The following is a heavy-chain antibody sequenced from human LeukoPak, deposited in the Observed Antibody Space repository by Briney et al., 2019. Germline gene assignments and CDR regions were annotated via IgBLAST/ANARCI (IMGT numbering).Heavy chain of an antibody. CDR3: ASPPAIGGWYGAFDI. D-gene: IGHD6-19*01. CDR1: GYTFTNYG. V-gene: IGHV1-18*01. Sequence: GASVKVSCKASGYTFTNYGISWVRQAPGQGLEWMGWISAYNGNTNFAQKLQGRVSMTTDTSTSTAYMELRSLRSDDTAVYYCASPPAIGGWYGAFDIWGQGTMVTVSS. CDR2: ISAYNGNT. J-gene: IGHJ3*02.